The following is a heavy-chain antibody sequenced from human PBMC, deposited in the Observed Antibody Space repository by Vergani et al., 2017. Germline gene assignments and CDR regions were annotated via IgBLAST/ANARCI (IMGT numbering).Heavy chain of an antibody. V-gene: IGHV4-59*01. CDR3: ARVADCSSTSCYAYYYYYYYMDV. D-gene: IGHD2-2*01. Sequence: QVQLQESGPGLVKPSETLSLTCTVSGGSISSYYWSWIRQPPGKGLEWIGYIYYSGGTNYNPSLKSRVTISVETSKNQFSLKLSSVTAADTAVYYCARVADCSSTSCYAYYYYYYYMDVWGKGTTVTVS. J-gene: IGHJ6*03. CDR1: GGSISSYY. CDR2: IYYSGGT.